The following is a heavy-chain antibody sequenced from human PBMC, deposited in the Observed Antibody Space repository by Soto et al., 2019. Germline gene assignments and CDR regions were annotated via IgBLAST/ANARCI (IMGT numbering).Heavy chain of an antibody. CDR3: ARDGSGSYYYYYGMDV. J-gene: IGHJ6*02. Sequence: SETLSLTCTVSGGSISSGDYHWSWIRQPPGKGLEWIGYIYYSGSTYYNPSLKSRVTISVDTSKNQFSLKLSSVTAADTAVYYCARDGSGSYYYYYGMDVWGQGTTVTVSS. CDR2: IYYSGST. CDR1: GGSISSGDYH. D-gene: IGHD3-10*01. V-gene: IGHV4-30-4*01.